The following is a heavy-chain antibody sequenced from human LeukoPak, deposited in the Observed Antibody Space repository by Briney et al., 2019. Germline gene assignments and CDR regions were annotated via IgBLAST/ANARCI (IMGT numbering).Heavy chain of an antibody. V-gene: IGHV3-7*01. J-gene: IGHJ3*02. Sequence: GGSLRLSCAASGFTIGSYWVTWVRQAPGKGLEWLTNIKYDGSEIHYVDSVKGRFTISRDNAKNSLYLQMKSLRAEDTALYYCATSRLRAAYDIWGQGTMVSVSS. CDR3: ATSRLRAAYDI. CDR1: GFTIGSYW. CDR2: IKYDGSEI. D-gene: IGHD4-17*01.